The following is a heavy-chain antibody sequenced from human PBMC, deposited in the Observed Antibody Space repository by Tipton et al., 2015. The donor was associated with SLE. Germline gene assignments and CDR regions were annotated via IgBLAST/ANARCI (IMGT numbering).Heavy chain of an antibody. V-gene: IGHV4-59*11. Sequence: TLSLTCSVSGASIRSQYWGWIRQPPGKGLEWIGYIYHSGYSSTNYNPSLKSRVTISMDKSRNQISLQLTSVTAADTAVYYCARVSFFDERSSGMGWFDPWGPGALVTVSS. J-gene: IGHJ5*02. CDR2: IYHSGYSST. CDR3: ARVSFFDERSSGMGWFDP. D-gene: IGHD1-1*01. CDR1: GASIRSQY.